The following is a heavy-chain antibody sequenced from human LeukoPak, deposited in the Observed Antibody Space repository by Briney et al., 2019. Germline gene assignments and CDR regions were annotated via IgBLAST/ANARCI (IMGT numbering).Heavy chain of an antibody. V-gene: IGHV3-74*01. J-gene: IGHJ4*02. Sequence: PGGSLRLSCAASGFTFSSYWMHWVRQDPGKGLLWVSRINSDGSSTSYADSVKGRFTISRDNAKNTLYLQMNSLRAEDTAVYYCARDSLWGFDYWGQGTLVTVSS. D-gene: IGHD3-10*01. CDR2: INSDGSST. CDR3: ARDSLWGFDY. CDR1: GFTFSSYW.